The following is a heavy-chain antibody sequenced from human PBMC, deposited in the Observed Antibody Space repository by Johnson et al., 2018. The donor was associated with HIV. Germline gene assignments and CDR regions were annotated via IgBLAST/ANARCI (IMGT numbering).Heavy chain of an antibody. J-gene: IGHJ3*02. Sequence: VLLVESGGGVVQPGGSLRLSCAASGLTFSNYAMSWVRQGPGKGLEWVSAIGASGGRTFYADSVQGRFTISRDNSKNTLYLQMNSLRPEDTAAYYCATIAAHGAAFDIWGQGTVVTVSS. D-gene: IGHD6-25*01. CDR3: ATIAAHGAAFDI. V-gene: IGHV3-23*04. CDR1: GLTFSNYA. CDR2: IGASGGRT.